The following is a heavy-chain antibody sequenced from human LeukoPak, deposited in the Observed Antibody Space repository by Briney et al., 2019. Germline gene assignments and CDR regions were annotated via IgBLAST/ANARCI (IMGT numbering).Heavy chain of an antibody. J-gene: IGHJ4*02. V-gene: IGHV3-21*01. D-gene: IGHD2-2*01. CDR2: ISSSSSYI. Sequence: PGGFLRLSCAASGFTFSSYSMNWVRQAPGKGLEWVSSISSSSSYIYYADSVKGRFTISRDNAKNSLYLQMNSLRAEDTAVYYCARDSAAQAVDYWGQGTLVTVSS. CDR1: GFTFSSYS. CDR3: ARDSAAQAVDY.